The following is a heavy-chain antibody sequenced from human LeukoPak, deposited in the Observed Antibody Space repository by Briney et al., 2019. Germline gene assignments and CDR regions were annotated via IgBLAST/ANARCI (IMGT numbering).Heavy chain of an antibody. CDR2: IYYSGST. D-gene: IGHD3-22*01. CDR1: GGSISSYY. Sequence: SETLSLTCTVSGGSISSYYWSWLRQPPGKGLEWIGYIYYSGSTNYNPSLKSRVTISVDTSKNQFSLKLSSVTAADTAVYYCARGGHYYDSSGYLHWFDPWGQGTLVTVSS. V-gene: IGHV4-59*01. J-gene: IGHJ5*02. CDR3: ARGGHYYDSSGYLHWFDP.